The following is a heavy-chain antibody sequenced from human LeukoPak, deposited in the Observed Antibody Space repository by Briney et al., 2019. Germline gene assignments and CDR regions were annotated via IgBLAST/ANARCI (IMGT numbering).Heavy chain of an antibody. D-gene: IGHD3-22*01. J-gene: IGHJ4*02. CDR2: ISSSSSYI. Sequence: GESLKISCAASGFTFSRYSMNWVRQAPGKGLEWVSSISSSSSYIYYADSVKGRFTISRDNAKNSLYLQMNSLRAEDTAVYYCARTADYYDSSGYYYDYWGQGTLVTVSS. CDR1: GFTFSRYS. CDR3: ARTADYYDSSGYYYDY. V-gene: IGHV3-21*01.